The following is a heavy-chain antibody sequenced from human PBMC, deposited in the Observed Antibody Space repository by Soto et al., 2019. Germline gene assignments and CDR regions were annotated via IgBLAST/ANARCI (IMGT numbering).Heavy chain of an antibody. J-gene: IGHJ4*02. Sequence: VGSLRLSCAASGFPFNNYAMHWVRQAPGKGLEWVAAIWHDGSNEHYADSVKGRFRIARDNSNNTLYLQMNSLRGEDTALYYCARDDVSMVTTFLDYWGLGTLVTVSS. CDR2: IWHDGSNE. CDR3: ARDDVSMVTTFLDY. CDR1: GFPFNNYA. D-gene: IGHD2-21*02. V-gene: IGHV3-33*01.